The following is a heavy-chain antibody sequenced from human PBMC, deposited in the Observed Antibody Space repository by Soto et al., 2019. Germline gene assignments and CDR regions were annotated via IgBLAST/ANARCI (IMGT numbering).Heavy chain of an antibody. Sequence: QVQLQESGPGLVKPSQTLSLTCTVSGGSISSGDYYWSWIRQPPGKGLEWIGYIYYSGSTYYNPSLKSRVTISVDTPKNQFSLKLSSVTAADTAVYYCARADLSVVVVAERAGYDAFDIWGQGTMVTVSS. CDR2: IYYSGST. V-gene: IGHV4-30-4*01. CDR1: GGSISSGDYY. CDR3: ARADLSVVVVAERAGYDAFDI. D-gene: IGHD2-15*01. J-gene: IGHJ3*02.